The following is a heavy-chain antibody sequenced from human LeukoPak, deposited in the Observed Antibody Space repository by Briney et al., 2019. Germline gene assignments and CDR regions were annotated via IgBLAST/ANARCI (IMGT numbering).Heavy chain of an antibody. D-gene: IGHD3-22*01. CDR3: ARGVYYYDSSAYPHYYYGMDV. CDR2: INHSGST. J-gene: IGHJ6*02. V-gene: IGHV4-30-4*02. Sequence: SETLSLTCTVSGGSISSGASDWGWIRQHPKRGLEWVGYINHSGSTYYNPSLGSRVTISVDMSKNQFSLKLSSVTAADTAVYYCARGVYYYDSSAYPHYYYGMDVWGQGTTVTVSS. CDR1: GGSISSGASD.